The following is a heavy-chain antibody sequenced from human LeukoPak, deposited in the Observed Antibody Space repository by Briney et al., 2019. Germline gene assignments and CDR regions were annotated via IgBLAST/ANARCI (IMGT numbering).Heavy chain of an antibody. D-gene: IGHD1-26*01. V-gene: IGHV3-48*03. J-gene: IGHJ4*02. Sequence: PGGSLRLSCAASGFTFSSYKMNWVRQAPGKGLEWVSYISSSGNTKSYADSVKGRFTISRDNSKNTLYLQMNSLRAEDTAVYYCAKETGRWELEWGQGTLVTVSS. CDR3: AKETGRWELE. CDR1: GFTFSSYK. CDR2: ISSSGNTK.